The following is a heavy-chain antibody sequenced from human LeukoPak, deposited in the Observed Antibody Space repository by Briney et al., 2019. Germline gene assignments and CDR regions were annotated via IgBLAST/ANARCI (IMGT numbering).Heavy chain of an antibody. CDR2: IYSGGST. CDR3: ARAPRYCSGGSCYSGYYYYYYGMDA. J-gene: IGHJ6*02. V-gene: IGHV3-53*04. CDR1: GFTVSSNY. Sequence: PGGSLRLSCAASGFTVSSNYMSWVRQAPGKGLEWVSVIYSGGSTYYADSVKGRFTIYRHNSKNTLYLQMNSLRAEDTAVYYCARAPRYCSGGSCYSGYYYYYYGMDAWGQGTTVTVSS. D-gene: IGHD2-15*01.